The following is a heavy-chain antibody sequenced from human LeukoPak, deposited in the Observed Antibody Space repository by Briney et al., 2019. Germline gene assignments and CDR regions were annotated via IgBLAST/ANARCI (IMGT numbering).Heavy chain of an antibody. CDR2: IKSKNVGETT. CDR1: GLTFGNVW. CDR3: TTGPGNSGY. D-gene: IGHD4-23*01. J-gene: IGHJ4*02. Sequence: GGSLRLSCVVSGLTFGNVWMSWVRQAPGKGLEWVGRIKSKNVGETTEYAAPVQGRFTISRDDSKNTVYLQMRSLETEDTAVYYCTTGPGNSGYWGQGTLVTVSS. V-gene: IGHV3-15*01.